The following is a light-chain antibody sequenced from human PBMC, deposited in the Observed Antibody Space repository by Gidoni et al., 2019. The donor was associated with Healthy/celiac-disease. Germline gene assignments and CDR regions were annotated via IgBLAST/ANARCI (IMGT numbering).Light chain of an antibody. J-gene: IGKJ3*01. V-gene: IGKV3-11*01. CDR2: DAS. CDR1: QSVSSY. Sequence: EIVLTQSPATLSLSPGERATLSCRASQSVSSYLAWYQQKPGQAPRLLIYDASNRATGIPARFSGSGSGTDFTLTISSLEPEDFAVYYCQQRSNWPPVTFGPGTSGYQT. CDR3: QQRSNWPPVT.